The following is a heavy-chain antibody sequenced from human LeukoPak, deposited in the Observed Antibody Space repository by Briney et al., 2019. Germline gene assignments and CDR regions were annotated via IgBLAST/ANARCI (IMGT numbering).Heavy chain of an antibody. V-gene: IGHV3-73*01. J-gene: IGHJ4*02. CDR2: IRSKANSYAT. Sequence: GGSLRLSCAASGFTFSGSAMHWVRQASGKGLEWIGRIRSKANSYATAYVASVKGRFTISRDDSKKTAYLQMNSLKTEDTAVYYCAKDLASGPFDYWGQGTLVTVSS. CDR1: GFTFSGSA. CDR3: AKDLASGPFDY.